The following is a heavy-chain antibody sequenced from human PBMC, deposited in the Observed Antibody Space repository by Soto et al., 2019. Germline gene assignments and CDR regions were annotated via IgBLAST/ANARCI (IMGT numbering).Heavy chain of an antibody. CDR3: ARASVGPPGGGSWIMPFDF. CDR1: GGSISNYY. D-gene: IGHD2-15*01. Sequence: QVQLQESGPGLVKPSETLSLTCSVSGGSISNYYWSWIRQSAGKGLEWIGRVYPGWSTNYNPCLKRRVTMPVDTSKHQVSLRLTSVTAADTAVYYCARASVGPPGGGSWIMPFDFWGQGTRVTVSS. J-gene: IGHJ4*02. CDR2: VYPGWST. V-gene: IGHV4-4*07.